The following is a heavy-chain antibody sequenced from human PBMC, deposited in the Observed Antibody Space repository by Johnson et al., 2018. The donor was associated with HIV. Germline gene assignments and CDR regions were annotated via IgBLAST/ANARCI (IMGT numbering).Heavy chain of an antibody. J-gene: IGHJ3*02. CDR1: GFTFSSYA. Sequence: QVQLVESGGGVVQPGRSLRLSCAASGFTFSSYAMHWVRQAPGKGLEWVAVIWYDGSYKYYVDSVRGRFTISRDNAKNTLYLQMNSLRAEDTAVYYCWSWGRDAFDIWGQGTMVTVSS. CDR3: WSWGRDAFDI. D-gene: IGHD7-27*01. CDR2: IWYDGSYK. V-gene: IGHV3-33*03.